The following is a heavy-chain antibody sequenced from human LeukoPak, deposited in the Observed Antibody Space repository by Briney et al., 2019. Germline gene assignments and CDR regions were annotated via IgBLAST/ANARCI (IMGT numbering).Heavy chain of an antibody. J-gene: IGHJ4*02. V-gene: IGHV4-34*01. CDR2: INPSGST. Sequence: PSETLSLTCAVYGGSFSGYYWSWIRQPPGKGLEWIGEINPSGSTNYNPSLKSRVTISVDTSKNQFSLKLSSVTAADTAVYYCARGLGYSSSSGYYFGYWGQGTLVTVSS. CDR1: GGSFSGYY. D-gene: IGHD6-6*01. CDR3: ARGLGYSSSSGYYFGY.